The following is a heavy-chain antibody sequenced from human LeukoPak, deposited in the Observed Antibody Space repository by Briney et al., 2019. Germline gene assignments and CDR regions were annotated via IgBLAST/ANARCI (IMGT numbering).Heavy chain of an antibody. Sequence: GGSLRLSCAASGFTFSSYSMNWVRQAQGKGLEWVSSISSSSSYIYYADSVKGRFTISRDNAKNSLYLQMNSLRAEDAAVYYCARDSRYYDILTGDYYYYGMDVWGQGTTVTVSS. V-gene: IGHV3-21*01. D-gene: IGHD3-9*01. CDR1: GFTFSSYS. CDR2: ISSSSSYI. CDR3: ARDSRYYDILTGDYYYYGMDV. J-gene: IGHJ6*02.